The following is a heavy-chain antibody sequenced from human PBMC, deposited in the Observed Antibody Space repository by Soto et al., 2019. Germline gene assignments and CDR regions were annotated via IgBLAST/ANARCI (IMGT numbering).Heavy chain of an antibody. V-gene: IGHV3-23*01. Sequence: EVQLLESGGGLVQPGGSLRLSCAASGFTFSSYAMSWVRQAPGKGLEWVSAISGSGGSTYYADSVKGRFTISRDNSKNTLYLQMNSLRAEDTAVYYCAKDEKTIAAAGKPSQTSFDYWGQGTLVTVSS. J-gene: IGHJ4*02. CDR3: AKDEKTIAAAGKPSQTSFDY. CDR1: GFTFSSYA. D-gene: IGHD6-13*01. CDR2: ISGSGGST.